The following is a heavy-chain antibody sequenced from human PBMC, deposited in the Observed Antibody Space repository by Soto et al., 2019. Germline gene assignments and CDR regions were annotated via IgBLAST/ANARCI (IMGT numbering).Heavy chain of an antibody. D-gene: IGHD7-27*01. CDR3: ARKKAGDPDYYYYCMDV. V-gene: IGHV4-59*01. J-gene: IGHJ6*03. Sequence: QVQLQESGPGLVKPSETLSLTCTVSGGSISSYYWSWIRQPPGKGLEWIGYIYYSGSTNYNPSLKSRVTISVDTSKNQFALKLSSVTAADTAVYYCARKKAGDPDYYYYCMDVWGKGTTVTVSS. CDR1: GGSISSYY. CDR2: IYYSGST.